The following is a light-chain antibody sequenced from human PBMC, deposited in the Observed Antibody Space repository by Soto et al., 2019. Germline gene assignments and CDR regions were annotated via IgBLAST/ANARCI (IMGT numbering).Light chain of an antibody. Sequence: EIVLTQSPATLSLSPGERATLSCRASQSVGSNYLAWYQQKPGQAPRLLIYGASSRATGIPDRFSGSGSATDFTLPISRLEPEDFAVYYCQQYCCSPKTFGQGTKVEVK. CDR1: QSVGSNY. CDR2: GAS. V-gene: IGKV3-20*01. J-gene: IGKJ1*01. CDR3: QQYCCSPKT.